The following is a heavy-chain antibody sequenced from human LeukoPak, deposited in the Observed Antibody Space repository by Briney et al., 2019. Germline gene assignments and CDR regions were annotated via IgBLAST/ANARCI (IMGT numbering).Heavy chain of an antibody. CDR1: GASISTYY. J-gene: IGHJ4*02. CDR3: ARHRLSTVGSFCYFDY. Sequence: SETLSLTCTVSGASISTYYGTWIRQPPGKGLEWIGYIYYNGATDYNPSLKSRVTISVDTSKNQFSLKLSSVTAADTAVYYCARHRLSTVGSFCYFDYWGQGTLVTVSS. V-gene: IGHV4-59*08. D-gene: IGHD4-23*01. CDR2: IYYNGAT.